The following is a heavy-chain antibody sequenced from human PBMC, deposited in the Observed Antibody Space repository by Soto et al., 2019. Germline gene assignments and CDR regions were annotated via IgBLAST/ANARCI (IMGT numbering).Heavy chain of an antibody. CDR3: ARDSGKKYCSSTSCYTRSYYYYYMDV. Sequence: SETLSLTCTVSGGSISSYYLSWIRQPPGKGLEWIGYIYYSGSTNYNPSLKSRVTISVDTSKNQFSLKLSSVTAADTAVYYCARDSGKKYCSSTSCYTRSYYYYYMDVWGKGTTVTVSS. D-gene: IGHD2-2*02. CDR2: IYYSGST. J-gene: IGHJ6*03. V-gene: IGHV4-59*01. CDR1: GGSISSYY.